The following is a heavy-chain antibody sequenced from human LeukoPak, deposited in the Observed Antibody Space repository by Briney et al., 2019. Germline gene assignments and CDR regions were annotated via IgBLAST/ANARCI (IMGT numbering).Heavy chain of an antibody. J-gene: IGHJ4*02. CDR2: IIPIFGTA. Sequence: SVKVSCKASGGTFSSYAISWVRQAPGQGLEWMGGIIPIFGTANYAQKFQGRVTITADESTSTAYMELSSLRSEDTAVYYCARDGRGYSGYAHFDYWGQGTLVTASS. CDR3: ARDGRGYSGYAHFDY. CDR1: GGTFSSYA. D-gene: IGHD5-12*01. V-gene: IGHV1-69*01.